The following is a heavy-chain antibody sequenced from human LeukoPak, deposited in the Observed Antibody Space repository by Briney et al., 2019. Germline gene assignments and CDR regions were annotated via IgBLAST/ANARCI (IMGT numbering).Heavy chain of an antibody. J-gene: IGHJ6*03. CDR3: ARAVNKQLVYYYYYYMDV. CDR2: ISSSSTYI. Sequence: PGGSLRLSCAASGFTFSSYSMNWVRQAPGKGLEWVSSISSSSTYIYYVDSVKGRFTISRDNAKNSLYLQMNSLRADDTAVYYCARAVNKQLVYYYYYYMDVWGKGTTVTVSS. V-gene: IGHV3-21*01. D-gene: IGHD6-13*01. CDR1: GFTFSSYS.